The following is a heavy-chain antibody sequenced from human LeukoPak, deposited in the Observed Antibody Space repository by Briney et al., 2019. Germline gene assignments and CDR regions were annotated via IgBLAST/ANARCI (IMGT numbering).Heavy chain of an antibody. Sequence: GSLRLSCAASGFTFSDYYMSWIRQAPGKGLEWVSYISSSGSTIYYADSVKGRFTISRDNAKNSLYLQMNSLRAEDTAVYYCAKPRATTVTYNWFDPWGQGTLVTVSS. CDR1: GFTFSDYY. D-gene: IGHD4-11*01. CDR2: ISSSGSTI. J-gene: IGHJ5*02. V-gene: IGHV3-11*01. CDR3: AKPRATTVTYNWFDP.